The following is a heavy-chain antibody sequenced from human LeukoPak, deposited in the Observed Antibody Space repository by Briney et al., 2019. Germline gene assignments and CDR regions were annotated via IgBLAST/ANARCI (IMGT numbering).Heavy chain of an antibody. CDR3: ASRQPYYGYDY. CDR2: ISSDGNTI. CDR1: GFTFNSYA. D-gene: IGHD5-12*01. V-gene: IGHV3-48*03. Sequence: GGSLRLSCAASGFTFNSYAMSWVRQAPGKGLEWVSYISSDGNTIHYADSVKGRFTFSRDNAKRSVYLQMNGLRAEDTAVYYCASRQPYYGYDYWGRGTQVTVSS. J-gene: IGHJ4*02.